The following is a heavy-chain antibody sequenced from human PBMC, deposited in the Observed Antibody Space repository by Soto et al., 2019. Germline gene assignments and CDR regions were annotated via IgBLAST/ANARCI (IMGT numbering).Heavy chain of an antibody. V-gene: IGHV3-53*01. D-gene: IGHD3-10*01. CDR3: ARDSPEYGTGSPLQS. CDR1: GFSVSRSY. J-gene: IGHJ5*02. CDR2: IYSGGRT. Sequence: GGSLRLSWAGSGFSVSRSYMNWVRHAPGKGLEWLSIIYSGGRTKYSDSVKDRFTISRDTSKNTVYLYMDSLRAAATAVYYCARDSPEYGTGSPLQSWGQGTLVTVYS.